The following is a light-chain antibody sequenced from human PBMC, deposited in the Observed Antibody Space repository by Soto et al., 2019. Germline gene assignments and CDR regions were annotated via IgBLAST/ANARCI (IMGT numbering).Light chain of an antibody. CDR1: SSDVGGYNY. V-gene: IGLV2-11*01. CDR2: DVN. J-gene: IGLJ2*01. CDR3: CSYTGTSASL. Sequence: QSALTQPRSVSGSPGQSVTISCTGTSSDVGGYNYVSWYQQHPGKAPKLMIYDVNKRPSGVPDRFSGSKSGNTASLTISGLQAEGEADYYCCSYTGTSASLFGGGTQLTVL.